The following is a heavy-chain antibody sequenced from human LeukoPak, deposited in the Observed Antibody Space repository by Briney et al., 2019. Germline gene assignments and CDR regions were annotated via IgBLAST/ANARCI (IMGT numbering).Heavy chain of an antibody. CDR2: IYYSGST. D-gene: IGHD1-26*01. V-gene: IGHV4-39*01. CDR3: ARGSRRLADFHY. CDR1: GDSIRSSDYY. J-gene: IGHJ4*02. Sequence: SETLSLTCTVSGDSIRSSDYYWGWIRQPPGKGLGWIGTIYYSGSTFFNPSFQSRVPISVDTPKNQFSLELSSVTAAGTAVYYCARGSRRLADFHYWGQGTLVTVSS.